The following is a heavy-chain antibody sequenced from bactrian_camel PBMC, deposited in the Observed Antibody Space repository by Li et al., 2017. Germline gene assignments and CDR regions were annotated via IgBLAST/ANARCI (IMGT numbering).Heavy chain of an antibody. CDR1: IWSFSRYW. V-gene: IGHV3S1*01. Sequence: HVQLVESGGGLVQPGGSLRLSCSVTIWSFSRYWMYWIRQAPGKGLEWVSLISSSGGSTLYADSVKGRFTISRDNAKNTINLELNSLKTEDTAVYYCARGPENLWEYGYWGQGTQVTVS. J-gene: IGHJ4*01. CDR2: ISSSGGST. CDR3: ARGPENLWEYGY.